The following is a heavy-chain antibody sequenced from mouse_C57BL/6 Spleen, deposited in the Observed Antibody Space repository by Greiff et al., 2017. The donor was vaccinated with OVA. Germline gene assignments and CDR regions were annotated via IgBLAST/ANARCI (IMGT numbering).Heavy chain of an antibody. V-gene: IGHV1-15*01. D-gene: IGHD1-1*01. Sequence: QVQLQQPGAELVKPGASVTLSCKASGYTFTDYEMHWVKQTPVHGLEWIGAIDPETGGTAYNQKFKGKAILTADKSSSTAYMELRSLTSEDSAVYYCTRGTTVVATGAMDYWGQGTSVTVSS. CDR3: TRGTTVVATGAMDY. CDR1: GYTFTDYE. J-gene: IGHJ4*01. CDR2: IDPETGGT.